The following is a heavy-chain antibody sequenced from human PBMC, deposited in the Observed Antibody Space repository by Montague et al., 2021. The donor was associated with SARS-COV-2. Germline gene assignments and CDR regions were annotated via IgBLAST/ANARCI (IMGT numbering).Heavy chain of an antibody. CDR3: TSGREGNYNVTDV. Sequence: CAISGDSVSRNSATWNWVRQALQRGLEWLGRTYYRSKWYNDYAVSVRGRVTINPDTSKNQFSLQLNSVTPEDTAIYYCTSGREGNYNVTDVWGQGTTVTVSS. V-gene: IGHV6-1*01. J-gene: IGHJ6*02. CDR2: TYYRSKWYN. CDR1: GDSVSRNSAT. D-gene: IGHD1-1*01.